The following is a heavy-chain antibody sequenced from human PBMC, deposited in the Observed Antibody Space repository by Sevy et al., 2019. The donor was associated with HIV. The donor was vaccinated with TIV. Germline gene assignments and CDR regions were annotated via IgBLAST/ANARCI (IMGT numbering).Heavy chain of an antibody. Sequence: ASVKVSCKASGGTFSSYPISWVRQAPGQGLEWMGRIIPIFGTANYAQKFQGRVTITADEATNTAYMELSSMRSEDTAVYYCARDHGVASNYYYNMDVWSKGTTVTVSS. CDR2: IIPIFGTA. J-gene: IGHJ6*03. CDR3: ARDHGVASNYYYNMDV. V-gene: IGHV1-69*13. D-gene: IGHD2-15*01. CDR1: GGTFSSYP.